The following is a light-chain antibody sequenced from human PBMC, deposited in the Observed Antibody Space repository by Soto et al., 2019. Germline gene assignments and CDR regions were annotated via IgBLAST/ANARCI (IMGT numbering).Light chain of an antibody. J-gene: IGLJ1*01. CDR2: EVS. CDR1: SSDVCYYNF. Sequence: QSALTQPASVSGSPGQSITISCTGTSSDVCYYNFVSWYQQHPGKAPKLIIYEVSNRPSGVSNRFSASKSGNTASLTISGLQAEDEADYHCSSYSGSTAFYVFGTGTKVTVL. V-gene: IGLV2-14*01. CDR3: SSYSGSTAFYV.